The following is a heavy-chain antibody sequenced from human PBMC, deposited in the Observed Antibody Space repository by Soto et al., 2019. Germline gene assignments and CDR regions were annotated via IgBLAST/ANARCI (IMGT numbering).Heavy chain of an antibody. V-gene: IGHV4-31*03. D-gene: IGHD6-19*01. Sequence: QVQLQESGPGLVKPSQTLSLTCTVSGGSISSGGYYWSWIRQHPGKGLEWIGYIYYSGSTYYNPSLKSRVTISVDTSKNQYSLKLSSVTAADTAVYYCARETRVQWLVIDYWGQGTLVTVSS. CDR3: ARETRVQWLVIDY. CDR1: GGSISSGGYY. CDR2: IYYSGST. J-gene: IGHJ4*02.